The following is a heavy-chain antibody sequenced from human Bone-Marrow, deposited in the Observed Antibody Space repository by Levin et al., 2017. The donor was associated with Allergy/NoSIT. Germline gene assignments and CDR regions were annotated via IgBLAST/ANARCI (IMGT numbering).Heavy chain of an antibody. CDR2: IYHSGST. D-gene: IGHD3-10*01. V-gene: IGHV4-30-2*01. CDR3: AKSLWFGDYFDY. Sequence: KPSETLSLTCAVSGGSISSGGYSWSWIRQPPGKGLEWIGYIYHSGSTYYNPSLKSRVTISMDRSKNHFSLHLTSVTAADTAVYFCAKSLWFGDYFDYWGQGALVTVSS. CDR1: GGSISSGGYS. J-gene: IGHJ4*02.